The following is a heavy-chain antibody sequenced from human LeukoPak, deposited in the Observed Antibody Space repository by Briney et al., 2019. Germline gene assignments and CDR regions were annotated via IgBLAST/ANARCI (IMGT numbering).Heavy chain of an antibody. J-gene: IGHJ4*02. CDR1: GYNFITYP. Sequence: ASVKVSCKASGYNFITYPLIWVRQPPGQGLEWMGRISPYNDNTDLAQNLQGRVTMTTDTSTSTAYMELRGLTSDDTAVFFCARVATIWGSHRYFDYWGQGTLVTVSS. V-gene: IGHV1-18*01. CDR2: ISPYNDNT. D-gene: IGHD3-16*02. CDR3: ARVATIWGSHRYFDY.